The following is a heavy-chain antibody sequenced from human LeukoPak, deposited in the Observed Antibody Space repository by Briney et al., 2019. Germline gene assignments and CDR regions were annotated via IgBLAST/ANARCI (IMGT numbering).Heavy chain of an antibody. CDR2: IKQDGSVV. V-gene: IGHV3-7*01. J-gene: IGHJ3*01. Sequence: GGSLRLSCAASGFIFNNYWMTWVRQAPGKGLEWVANIKQDGSVVHYVDSVTGRFTVSRDNARNSLYLQMNSLRAEDTAQYYCARDRSYYETSTWYDALDVWGQGTMVTVSS. D-gene: IGHD3-22*01. CDR1: GFIFNNYW. CDR3: ARDRSYYETSTWYDALDV.